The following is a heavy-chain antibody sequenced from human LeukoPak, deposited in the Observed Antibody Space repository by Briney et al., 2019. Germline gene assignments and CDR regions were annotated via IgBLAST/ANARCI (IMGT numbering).Heavy chain of an antibody. Sequence: PSETLSLTCSVSDGSISSYYWSWIRQPPGKALEWIGHIYYSGSTNYSPSLKSRVTISVDTSKNQFSLKLRFVTAADMAVYYCARQGSWEFPYRFEYWGQGALVTVSS. V-gene: IGHV4-59*01. D-gene: IGHD1-26*01. J-gene: IGHJ4*02. CDR1: DGSISSYY. CDR2: IYYSGST. CDR3: ARQGSWEFPYRFEY.